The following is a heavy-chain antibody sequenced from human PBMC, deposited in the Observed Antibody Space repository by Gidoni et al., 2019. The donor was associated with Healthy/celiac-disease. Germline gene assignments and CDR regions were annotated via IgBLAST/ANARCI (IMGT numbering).Heavy chain of an antibody. Sequence: EVQLVESGGGLVQPGGSLRLSCAASGFTFSIYWMSWVRQAPGKGLEWVANIKQDGSEKYYVDSVKGRFTISRDNAKNSLYLQMNSLRAEDTAVYYCATGATPDYWGQGTLVTVSS. CDR1: GFTFSIYW. J-gene: IGHJ4*02. CDR3: ATGATPDY. CDR2: IKQDGSEK. D-gene: IGHD1-26*01. V-gene: IGHV3-7*01.